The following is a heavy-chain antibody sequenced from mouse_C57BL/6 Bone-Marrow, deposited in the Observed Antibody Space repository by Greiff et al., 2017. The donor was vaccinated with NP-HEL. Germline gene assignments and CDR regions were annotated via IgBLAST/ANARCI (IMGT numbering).Heavy chain of an antibody. D-gene: IGHD2-5*01. CDR3: ATYYSNYVDYFDY. Sequence: VQLQQPGAELVKPGASVKLSCKASGYTFTSYWMHWVKQRPGQGLEWIGMIHPNSGSTNYNEKFKSKATLTVDKSSSTAYMQLSSLTSEDSAVYYCATYYSNYVDYFDYWGQGTTLTVSS. CDR2: IHPNSGST. V-gene: IGHV1-64*01. J-gene: IGHJ2*01. CDR1: GYTFTSYW.